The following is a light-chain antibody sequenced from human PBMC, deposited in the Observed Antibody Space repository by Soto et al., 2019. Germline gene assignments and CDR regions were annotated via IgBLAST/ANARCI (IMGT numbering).Light chain of an antibody. Sequence: QLVLTQSPSASASLGASVTLTCTLSSGHSNYAIAWHQQQPEKGPRYLMMVKSDGSHNKGDGIPDRFSGSSSGAVRYLSISSLQSEDEADYYCQTWGAGIGLFGGGTKGTVL. V-gene: IGLV4-69*01. CDR2: VKSDGSH. J-gene: IGLJ3*02. CDR1: SGHSNYA. CDR3: QTWGAGIGL.